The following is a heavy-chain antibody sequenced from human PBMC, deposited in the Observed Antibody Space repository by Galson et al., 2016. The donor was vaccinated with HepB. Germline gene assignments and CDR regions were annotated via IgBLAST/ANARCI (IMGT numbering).Heavy chain of an antibody. D-gene: IGHD2-21*01. V-gene: IGHV3-7*01. J-gene: IGHJ4*02. CDR3: SRDATRGGDFDY. Sequence: SLRLSCAASGFTFTNYWMSWVRQAPGKGLEWVAQINQDANEKYYVDPVKGRFTISRDNAKNSLYLQMNSLRAEDTAVYYWSRDATRGGDFDYWAQGTLVIVSS. CDR1: GFTFTNYW. CDR2: INQDANEK.